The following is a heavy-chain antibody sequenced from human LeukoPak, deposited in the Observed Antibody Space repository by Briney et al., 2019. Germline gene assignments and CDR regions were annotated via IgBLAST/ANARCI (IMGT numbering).Heavy chain of an antibody. Sequence: SETPSLTCAVYGGSFSGYYWSWIRQPPGKGLEWIGEINHSGSTNYNPSLKSRVTISVDTSKNQFSLKLSSVTAADTAVYYCARDGSSSWYYFDYWGQGTLVTVSS. J-gene: IGHJ4*02. D-gene: IGHD6-13*01. V-gene: IGHV4-34*01. CDR2: INHSGST. CDR1: GGSFSGYY. CDR3: ARDGSSSWYYFDY.